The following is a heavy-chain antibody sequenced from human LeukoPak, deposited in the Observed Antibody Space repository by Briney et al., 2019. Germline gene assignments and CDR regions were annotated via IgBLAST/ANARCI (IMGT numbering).Heavy chain of an antibody. V-gene: IGHV1-46*01. CDR2: INPTGGST. Sequence: ASVKVSCKASGYTFPSYFMHWVRQAPGQGLEWMGIINPTGGSTTYAQKFQGRVTMTRDTSTSTVYMELSSLRSEDTAVYYCARVQLPYSSGWYLAGFDYWGQGTLVTVSS. J-gene: IGHJ4*02. CDR3: ARVQLPYSSGWYLAGFDY. CDR1: GYTFPSYF. D-gene: IGHD6-19*01.